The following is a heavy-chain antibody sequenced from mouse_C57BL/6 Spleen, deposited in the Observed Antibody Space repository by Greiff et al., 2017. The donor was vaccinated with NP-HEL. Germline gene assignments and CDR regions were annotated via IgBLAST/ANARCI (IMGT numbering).Heavy chain of an antibody. CDR2: IRNKANGYTT. J-gene: IGHJ1*03. CDR1: GFTFTDYY. V-gene: IGHV7-3*01. Sequence: EVMLVESGGGLVQPGGSLSLSCAASGFTFTDYYMSWVRQPPGKALEWLGFIRNKANGYTTEYSASVKGRFTISRDNSQSILYLQMNALRAEDSATYDCARYGGSHWYFDVWGTGTTVTVSS. CDR3: ARYGGSHWYFDV.